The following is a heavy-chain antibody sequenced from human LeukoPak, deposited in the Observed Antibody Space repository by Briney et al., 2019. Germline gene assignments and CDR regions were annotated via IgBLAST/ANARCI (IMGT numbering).Heavy chain of an antibody. CDR1: GFTFSGCW. CDR2: IKQDGSEK. J-gene: IGHJ2*01. D-gene: IGHD2-15*01. CDR3: ARVGYCSDSSCHAAGWYFDL. Sequence: GGSLRLPCAASGFTFSGCWMSWVRQATGKGLEWVANIKQDGSEKYYVDSVKGRFTISRDNAKNSLDLQMNSLRAEDTAVYYCARVGYCSDSSCHAAGWYFDLWGRGTLVTVSS. V-gene: IGHV3-7*01.